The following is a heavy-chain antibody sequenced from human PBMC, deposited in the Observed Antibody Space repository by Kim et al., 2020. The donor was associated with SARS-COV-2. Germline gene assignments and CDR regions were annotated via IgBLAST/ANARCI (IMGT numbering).Heavy chain of an antibody. CDR1: GYSFTSYW. Sequence: GESLKISCKGSGYSFTSYWIGWVRQMPGKGLEGMGIIYPGDSDTRYSPSFQGQVTISADKSISTAFLQWSSLKASDTAMYYCATGYYDSSGYPWDFDYWGQGTLVTVSS. J-gene: IGHJ4*02. CDR3: ATGYYDSSGYPWDFDY. V-gene: IGHV5-51*01. CDR2: IYPGDSDT. D-gene: IGHD3-22*01.